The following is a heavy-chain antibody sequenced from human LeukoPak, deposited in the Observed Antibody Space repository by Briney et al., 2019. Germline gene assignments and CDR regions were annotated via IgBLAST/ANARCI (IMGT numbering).Heavy chain of an antibody. D-gene: IGHD3-22*01. CDR2: INPSGGST. CDR1: GYTFTSYY. CDR3: ARDVARYYDSSGYDP. Sequence: ASVEVSCKASGYTFTSYYMHWVRQAPGQGLEWMGIINPSGGSTSYAQKFQGRVTMTRDMSTSTVYMELSSLRSEDTAVYYCARDVARYYDSSGYDPWGQGTLVTVSS. J-gene: IGHJ5*02. V-gene: IGHV1-46*01.